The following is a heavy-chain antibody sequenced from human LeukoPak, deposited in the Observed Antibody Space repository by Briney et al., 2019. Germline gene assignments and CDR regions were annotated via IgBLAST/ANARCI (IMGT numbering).Heavy chain of an antibody. Sequence: GGSLRLSCAASGFTFSGYYMSWVRQAPGKGLEWVSFIRSNAYGATTEYAASVKGRFTISRDDSKSIAYLQMNSLKTEDTAVYYCNRADYYGSGSPISLDVWGKGTTVTVPS. CDR1: GFTFSGYY. V-gene: IGHV3-49*04. D-gene: IGHD3-10*01. CDR2: IRSNAYGATT. CDR3: NRADYYGSGSPISLDV. J-gene: IGHJ6*04.